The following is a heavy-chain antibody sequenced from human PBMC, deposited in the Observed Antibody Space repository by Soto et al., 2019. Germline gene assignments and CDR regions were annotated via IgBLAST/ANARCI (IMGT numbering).Heavy chain of an antibody. Sequence: WWSLRLSCTASVFTFSRYWMSWFRQAPGKGLGWVANIKEDGSGKYYVDSVKGRFSISRDNARNSLYLQMNSLRVEDTAVYYCVRVGRLGGYWGQGALVTVSS. CDR2: IKEDGSGK. V-gene: IGHV3-7*03. D-gene: IGHD3-16*01. CDR3: VRVGRLGGY. J-gene: IGHJ4*02. CDR1: VFTFSRYW.